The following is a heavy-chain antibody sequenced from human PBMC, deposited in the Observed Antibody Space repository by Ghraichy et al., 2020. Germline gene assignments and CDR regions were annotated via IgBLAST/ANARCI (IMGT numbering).Heavy chain of an antibody. CDR3: ARDYYDSSGYYRTGSLGFDY. Sequence: SVKVSCKASGGTFSSYAISWVRQAPGQGLEWMGGIIPIFGTANYAQKFQGRVTITADESTSTAYMELSSLRSEDTAVYYCARDYYDSSGYYRTGSLGFDYWGQGTLVTVSS. V-gene: IGHV1-69*13. J-gene: IGHJ4*02. CDR1: GGTFSSYA. CDR2: IIPIFGTA. D-gene: IGHD3-22*01.